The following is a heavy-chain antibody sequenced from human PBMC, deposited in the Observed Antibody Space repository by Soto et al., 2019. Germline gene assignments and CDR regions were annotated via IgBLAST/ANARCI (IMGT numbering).Heavy chain of an antibody. D-gene: IGHD4-17*01. V-gene: IGHV4-4*07. CDR3: VRDGSKTLRDWFDP. CDR2: VYATGTT. Sequence: SETLSLTCSVSGGSISKFYWSWIRKTAGKGLEWMGRVYATGTTDYNPFLRSRVAMSVDISKKTFSLRLTSVTAADTGVYYCVRDGSKTLRDWFDPWGQGKLVTVSS. CDR1: GGSISKFY. J-gene: IGHJ5*02.